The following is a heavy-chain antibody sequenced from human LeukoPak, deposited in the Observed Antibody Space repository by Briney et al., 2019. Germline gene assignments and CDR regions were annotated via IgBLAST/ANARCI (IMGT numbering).Heavy chain of an antibody. CDR1: GGTLSSYA. V-gene: IGHV1-69*13. J-gene: IGHJ4*02. D-gene: IGHD6-19*01. CDR2: IIPIFGTA. CDR3: ASRYSSGWYYSDY. Sequence: SVKVSCKASGGTLSSYAISWVRQAPGQGLEWMGGIIPIFGTANYAQKFQGRVTITADESTSTAYMELSSLRSEDTAVYYCASRYSSGWYYSDYWGQGTLVTVSS.